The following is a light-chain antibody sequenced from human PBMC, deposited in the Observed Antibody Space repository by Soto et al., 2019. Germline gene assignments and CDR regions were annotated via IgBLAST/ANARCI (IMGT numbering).Light chain of an antibody. CDR3: QQSYSTPWT. J-gene: IGKJ1*01. CDR1: QGISNY. Sequence: DIQLTQSPSSLSASVGDRVTITCRASQGISNYLNWYQQKPGKAPKLLISSASSLQSAVTSRFSCSGSGTDFTLTITSLQPEDFATYYCQQSYSTPWTVGQGTTVDTK. V-gene: IGKV1-39*01. CDR2: SAS.